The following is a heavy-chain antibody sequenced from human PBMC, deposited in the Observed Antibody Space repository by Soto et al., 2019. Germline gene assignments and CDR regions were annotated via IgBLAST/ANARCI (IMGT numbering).Heavy chain of an antibody. CDR2: IWYDGSNK. J-gene: IGHJ6*02. V-gene: IGHV3-33*01. D-gene: IGHD2-2*01. CDR1: GFTFSSYG. CDR3: ARDPPGNIVVVPAATRGMDV. Sequence: QVQLVESGGGVVQPGRSLRLSCAASGFTFSSYGMHWVRQAPGKGLEWVAVIWYDGSNKYYADSVKGRFTISRDNSKNPLYLQMNSLRAEDTAVYYCARDPPGNIVVVPAATRGMDVWGQGTTVTVSS.